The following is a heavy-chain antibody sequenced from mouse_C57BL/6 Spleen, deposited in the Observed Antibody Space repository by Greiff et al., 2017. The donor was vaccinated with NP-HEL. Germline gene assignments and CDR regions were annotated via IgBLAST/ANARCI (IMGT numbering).Heavy chain of an antibody. J-gene: IGHJ2*01. D-gene: IGHD1-1*01. CDR1: GYAFTNYL. Sequence: VQLQQSGAELVRPGTSVKVSCKASGYAFTNYLIEWVKQRPGQGLEWIGVINPGSGGTNYNEKFKGKATLTADNSSSTAYMQLSSLTSEDSAVYFCARYYYGSSYGNFDYWGQGTTLTVSS. CDR2: INPGSGGT. V-gene: IGHV1-54*01. CDR3: ARYYYGSSYGNFDY.